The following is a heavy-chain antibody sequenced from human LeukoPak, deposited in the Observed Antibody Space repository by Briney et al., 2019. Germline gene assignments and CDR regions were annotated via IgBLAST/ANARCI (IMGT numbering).Heavy chain of an antibody. CDR1: GFTFSFYE. V-gene: IGHV3-48*03. CDR2: ISSSGSTI. D-gene: IGHD2-2*01. J-gene: IGHJ4*02. Sequence: GGSLRLSCAASGFTFSFYEMNWVRQAPGKGLEWVSYISSSGSTIYYADSVKGRFTISRDNAKNSLYLQMNSLRAEDTAVYYCARETDSTLFDYWGQGTLATVSS. CDR3: ARETDSTLFDY.